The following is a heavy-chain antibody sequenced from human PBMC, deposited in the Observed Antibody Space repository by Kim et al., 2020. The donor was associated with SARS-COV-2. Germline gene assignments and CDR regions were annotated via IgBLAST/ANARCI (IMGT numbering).Heavy chain of an antibody. CDR3: AKVLSYLYYFDC. D-gene: IGHD1-26*01. CDR2: ISTSGART. CDR1: GFSFSSYP. V-gene: IGHV3-23*01. Sequence: GGSLRLSCAASGFSFSSYPMSWVRQVPGKGLEWVSGISTSGARTYYADSVKGRFTISRDNSRDTLYLQMDSLRGEDTAVYYCAKVLSYLYYFDCWGQGTLVTVSS. J-gene: IGHJ4*02.